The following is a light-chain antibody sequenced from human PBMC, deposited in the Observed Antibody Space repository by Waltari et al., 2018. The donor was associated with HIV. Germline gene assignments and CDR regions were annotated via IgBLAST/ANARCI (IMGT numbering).Light chain of an antibody. J-gene: IGKJ5*01. Sequence: DIQMTQSPSSLSASLGDRVTITCRTSQNITTSLNWYQHKSGKAPKVLLYGASNLQSGVPPRFSGSGSGTHFALSISGLQPEDFATYVCQQSYNGPVTFGQGTRLDLK. CDR2: GAS. V-gene: IGKV1-39*01. CDR3: QQSYNGPVT. CDR1: QNITTS.